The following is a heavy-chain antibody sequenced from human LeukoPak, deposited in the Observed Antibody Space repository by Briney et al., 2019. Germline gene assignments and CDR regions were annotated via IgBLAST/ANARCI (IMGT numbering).Heavy chain of an antibody. CDR2: INIGGTNT. V-gene: IGHV3-11*01. Sequence: GGSLRLSCAASGFSFNDYYMSWIRQAPGKGLEWLSYINIGGTNTHYADSVKGRFTISRDNAKKSLYLEMNNLRAEDTAVYYCATDGAGFDTWGQGTLVTVSS. J-gene: IGHJ5*02. CDR1: GFSFNDYY. CDR3: ATDGAGFDT.